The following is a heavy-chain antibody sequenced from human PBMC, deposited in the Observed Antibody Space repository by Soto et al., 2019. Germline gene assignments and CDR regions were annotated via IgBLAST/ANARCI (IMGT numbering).Heavy chain of an antibody. CDR1: GGSISSYY. Sequence: SETLSLTCTVSGGSISSYYWSWIRQPPGKGLEWIGYIYYSGSTNYNPSLKSRVTISVDTSKNQFSLKLSSVTAADTAVYYCARQAGFWSGYYTGPFDYWGQGTLVTVSS. D-gene: IGHD3-3*01. CDR2: IYYSGST. J-gene: IGHJ4*02. V-gene: IGHV4-59*08. CDR3: ARQAGFWSGYYTGPFDY.